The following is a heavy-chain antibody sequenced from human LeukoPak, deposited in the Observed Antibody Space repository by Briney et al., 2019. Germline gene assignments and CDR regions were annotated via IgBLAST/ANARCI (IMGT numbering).Heavy chain of an antibody. CDR3: AKFTKALLSSGWYRGGFHY. V-gene: IGHV3-23*01. CDR2: ISGSGGFT. CDR1: GFTFSSYA. D-gene: IGHD6-19*01. J-gene: IGHJ4*02. Sequence: GGSLRLSCAASGFTFSSYAMSWVRQAPGKGLEWVSSISGSGGFTYYADSVKGRFTISRDKSRNTLYLQMNSLRAEDTAVYYCAKFTKALLSSGWYRGGFHYWGQGTLVTVSS.